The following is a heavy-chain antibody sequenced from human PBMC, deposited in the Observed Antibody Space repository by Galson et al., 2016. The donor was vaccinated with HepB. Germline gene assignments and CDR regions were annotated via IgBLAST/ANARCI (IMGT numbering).Heavy chain of an antibody. CDR2: IYSGGAT. CDR1: GFTVSSNY. D-gene: IGHD5-24*01. CDR3: ARDRWARSYDALDI. Sequence: SLRLSCAASGFTVSSNYMAWVRQAPGKGLEWVSLIYSGGATYYADSVKGRFTISRDISKNTVYLQMNGLRAEDTAVYYCARDRWARSYDALDIWGQGTMVTVSS. J-gene: IGHJ3*02. V-gene: IGHV3-53*01.